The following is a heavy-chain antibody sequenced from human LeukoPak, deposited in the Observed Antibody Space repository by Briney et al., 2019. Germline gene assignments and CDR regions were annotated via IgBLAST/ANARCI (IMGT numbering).Heavy chain of an antibody. CDR3: ARRDSSGYLVDY. V-gene: IGHV4-39*01. CDR1: GGSISSSSYY. Sequence: SETLSLTCTVSGGSISSSSYYWGWIRQPPGKGLEWIGSIYYSGSTYYNPSLKSRVTISVDTSKNQFSLKLSSVTAADTAVYYCARRDSSGYLVDYWGQGTLVTVSS. CDR2: IYYSGST. D-gene: IGHD3-22*01. J-gene: IGHJ4*02.